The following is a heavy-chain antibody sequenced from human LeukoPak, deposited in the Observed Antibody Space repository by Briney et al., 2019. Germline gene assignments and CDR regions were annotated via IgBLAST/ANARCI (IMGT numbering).Heavy chain of an antibody. V-gene: IGHV1-2*02. J-gene: IGHJ4*02. D-gene: IGHD2-15*01. Sequence: ASVKVSCKASGYTFTGYYMHWVRQAPGQGREWMGWIHPNSGGTNYAQKFQGRVTMTRDTSISTAYMELCRLRSDDTAVYYCAREDYCSGGSCYEGAVDYWGQGTLVTVSS. CDR2: IHPNSGGT. CDR3: AREDYCSGGSCYEGAVDY. CDR1: GYTFTGYY.